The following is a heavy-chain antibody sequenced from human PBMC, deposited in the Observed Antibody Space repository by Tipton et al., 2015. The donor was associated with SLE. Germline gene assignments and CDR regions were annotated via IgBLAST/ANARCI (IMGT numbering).Heavy chain of an antibody. Sequence: SLRLSCAASGFTFSTYAMDWVRQAPGKGLEWISLISGNGGSTSYADSVKGRFTISRDNSQNTLYLQVDNLRAEDTAIYYCAKDGYFSGWGLDYWGQGTLVTVSS. J-gene: IGHJ4*02. CDR1: GFTFSTYA. D-gene: IGHD2-15*01. CDR2: ISGNGGST. CDR3: AKDGYFSGWGLDY. V-gene: IGHV3-23*01.